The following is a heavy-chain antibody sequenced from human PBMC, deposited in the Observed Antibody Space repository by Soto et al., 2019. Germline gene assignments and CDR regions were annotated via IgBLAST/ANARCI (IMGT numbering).Heavy chain of an antibody. Sequence: EVQLVESGGGLVKPGGSLRLSCAASGFTFSAYTMNWDRQAPGKGLEWVSSLDPSSTYIYYADSVKVRITLSRDNAKYSPLLRLKSLRADDTALYRCVSGFSCDFDSCGQGALVTVSS. CDR1: GFTFSAYT. CDR2: LDPSSTYI. D-gene: IGHD2-2*03. CDR3: VSGFSCDFDS. V-gene: IGHV3-21*02. J-gene: IGHJ5*01.